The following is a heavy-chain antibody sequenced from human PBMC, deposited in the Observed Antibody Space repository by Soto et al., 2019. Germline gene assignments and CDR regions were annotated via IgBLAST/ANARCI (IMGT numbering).Heavy chain of an antibody. V-gene: IGHV4-34*01. CDR2: INHSGDT. Sequence: QVRLPQWGAGLLKPSETLSLTCAVYGGSFTDYYWSWIRQPPGKGLEWIGEINHSGDTNYNPSLKSRVTISVDTSTNQFSLKLSAVTAADTAVYYCARNYYDSGRFGLDPWGQGTQVTVSS. CDR1: GGSFTDYY. J-gene: IGHJ5*02. CDR3: ARNYYDSGRFGLDP. D-gene: IGHD3-22*01.